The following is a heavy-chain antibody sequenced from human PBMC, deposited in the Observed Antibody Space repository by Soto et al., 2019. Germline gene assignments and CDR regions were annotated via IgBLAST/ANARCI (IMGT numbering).Heavy chain of an antibody. CDR1: WYSFTNFL. J-gene: IGHJ6*02. V-gene: IGHV5-10-1*01. CDR3: ASPSTAAGGYYYGMDV. CDR2: IDPSDSYT. Sequence: GSLKISFKGFWYSFTNFLVRWVGQMAREGLEWMGRIDPSDSYTNYSPSFQGHVTISADKSISTAYLQWSSLKASDTAMYYCASPSTAAGGYYYGMDVWGQGTTVTVSS. D-gene: IGHD6-13*01.